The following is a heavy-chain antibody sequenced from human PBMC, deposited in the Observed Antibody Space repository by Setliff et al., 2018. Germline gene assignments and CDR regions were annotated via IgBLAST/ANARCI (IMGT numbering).Heavy chain of an antibody. CDR3: ARGVDYCMDV. Sequence: GGSLRLSCVASGFTFSAYGMSWVRQAPGKGLEWVSSVYNGNDETKYADSVKGRFTISRDNAKNTLYLQMDSLRPEDTAIYYCARGVDYCMDVWGKGTTVTVSS. D-gene: IGHD2-15*01. CDR2: VYNGNDET. J-gene: IGHJ6*03. CDR1: GFTFSAYG. V-gene: IGHV3-23*01.